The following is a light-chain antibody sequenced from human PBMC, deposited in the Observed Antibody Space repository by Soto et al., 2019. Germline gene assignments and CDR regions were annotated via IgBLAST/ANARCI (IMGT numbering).Light chain of an antibody. CDR3: QQFSSYPLT. V-gene: IGKV3-11*01. Sequence: EIVLTQSPATLSLSPGEGATLSCRASQTVSNFLAWYQQKPGQAPRLLIYDASSRATGIPDRISGGGSGTDFTLTISRLEPEDFAVYYCQQFSSYPLTFGGGTKVDIK. CDR2: DAS. CDR1: QTVSNF. J-gene: IGKJ4*01.